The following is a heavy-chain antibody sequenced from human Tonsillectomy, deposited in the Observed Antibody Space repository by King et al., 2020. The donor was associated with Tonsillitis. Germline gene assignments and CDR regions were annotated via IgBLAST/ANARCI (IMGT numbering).Heavy chain of an antibody. CDR3: AKEYYDILTGYYARPFDY. CDR1: GFTFSNYA. J-gene: IGHJ4*02. CDR2: IRGSGGST. V-gene: IGHV3-23*04. D-gene: IGHD3-9*01. Sequence: VQLVESGGGLVQPGGSLRLSCAASGFTFSNYAMSWVRQAPGKGLEWVSAIRGSGGSTNYADSVKGRFTISRDNSKNTLYLQVNSLRAEDTAVYYCAKEYYDILTGYYARPFDYWGQGTLVTVTS.